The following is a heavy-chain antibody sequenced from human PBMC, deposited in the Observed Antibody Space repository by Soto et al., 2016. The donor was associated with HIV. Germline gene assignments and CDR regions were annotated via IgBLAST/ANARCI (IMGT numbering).Heavy chain of an antibody. CDR1: GFTFRIYA. CDR3: ARDGTRSGGSWYRTVRIGHY. Sequence: VQLVESGGDVVQPGRFLTLSCAASGFTFRIYAMHWVRQAPGKGLEWVSVISYDGSNKYYADSVKGRFTISRDNSNNKLYLQMNSLRPEDTAVYYCARDGTRSGGSWYRTVRIGHYVGPGTLVTVSS. CDR2: ISYDGSNK. V-gene: IGHV3-30*04. J-gene: IGHJ4*03. D-gene: IGHD1-7*01.